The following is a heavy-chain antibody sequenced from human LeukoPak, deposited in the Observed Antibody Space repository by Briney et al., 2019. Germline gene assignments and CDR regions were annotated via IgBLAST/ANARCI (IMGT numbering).Heavy chain of an antibody. J-gene: IGHJ4*02. CDR2: ISGSGGST. V-gene: IGHV3-23*01. Sequence: GGSLRLSCAASGFTFSSYAMSWVRQAPGKGLEWVSAISGSGGSTYYADSVKGRFTISRDNSKNMLYLQMNSLRAEDTAVYYCAKSLHLYSSSWTVDYWGQGTLVTVSS. CDR1: GFTFSSYA. D-gene: IGHD6-13*01. CDR3: AKSLHLYSSSWTVDY.